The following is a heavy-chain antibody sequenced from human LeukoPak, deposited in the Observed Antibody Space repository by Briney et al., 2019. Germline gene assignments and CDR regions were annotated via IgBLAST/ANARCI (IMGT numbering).Heavy chain of an antibody. CDR1: GGSFSGYY. D-gene: IGHD6-13*01. Sequence: SETLSLTCAVYGGSFSGYYWSWIRQPPGKGLEWIGEINHSGSTYYNPSLKSRVTISVDTSKNQFSLKLSSVTAADTAVYYCARVIAAAGQYYFDYWGQGTLVTVSS. CDR3: ARVIAAAGQYYFDY. V-gene: IGHV4-34*01. CDR2: INHSGST. J-gene: IGHJ4*02.